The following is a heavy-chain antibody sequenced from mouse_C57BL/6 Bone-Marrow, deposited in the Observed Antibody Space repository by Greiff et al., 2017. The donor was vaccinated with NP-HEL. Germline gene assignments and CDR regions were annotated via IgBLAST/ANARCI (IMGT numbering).Heavy chain of an antibody. CDR2: INPSSGYT. Sequence: LVESGAELARPGASVKMSCKASGYTFTSYTMHWVKQRPGQGLEWIGYINPSSGYTKYNQKFKDKATLTADKSSSTAYMQLSSLTSEDSAVYYCARSGVYYYGSSYVNWYFDVWGTGTTVTVSS. D-gene: IGHD1-1*01. CDR3: ARSGVYYYGSSYVNWYFDV. V-gene: IGHV1-4*01. CDR1: GYTFTSYT. J-gene: IGHJ1*03.